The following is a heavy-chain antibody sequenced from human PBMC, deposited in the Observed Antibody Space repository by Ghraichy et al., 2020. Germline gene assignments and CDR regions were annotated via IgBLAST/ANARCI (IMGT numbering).Heavy chain of an antibody. Sequence: SQTLSLTCTVSGGSISSGDYYWSWIRQPPGKGLEWIGYIYYSGSTYYNPSLKSRVTISVDTSKNQFSLKLSSVTAADTAVYYCARDWGGQGRAFDIWGQGTMVTVSS. CDR2: IYYSGST. J-gene: IGHJ3*02. D-gene: IGHD3-16*01. CDR3: ARDWGGQGRAFDI. V-gene: IGHV4-30-4*01. CDR1: GGSISSGDYY.